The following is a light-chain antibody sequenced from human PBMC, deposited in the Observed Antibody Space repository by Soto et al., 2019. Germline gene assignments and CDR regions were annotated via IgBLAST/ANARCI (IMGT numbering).Light chain of an antibody. CDR3: QQIYSAPLT. V-gene: IGKV1-39*01. CDR1: QSISSW. Sequence: DIQMTQSPSTLSASVGDRVTIACRASQSISSWLAWYQQKPGKAPKLLIYAASSLQSGVPSRFSGSGSETEFTLSISSLQPEDFATYFCQQIYSAPLTLGGGTKVDIK. J-gene: IGKJ4*01. CDR2: AAS.